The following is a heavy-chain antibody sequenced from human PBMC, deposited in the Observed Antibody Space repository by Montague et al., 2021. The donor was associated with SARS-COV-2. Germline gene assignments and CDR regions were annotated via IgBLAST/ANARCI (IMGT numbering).Heavy chain of an antibody. V-gene: IGHV4-34*01. Sequence: SETLSLTCAVSGGSFTGYYWTWIRQPPGKGLEWIGEINHSGSTKYNPALKSRFSISVDTSKNQFSLKLSSVTAADTAVYYCARVHFVSSGWYPDAFDIWGQGTMVTVSS. CDR2: INHSGST. J-gene: IGHJ3*02. CDR3: ARVHFVSSGWYPDAFDI. D-gene: IGHD6-19*01. CDR1: GGSFTGYY.